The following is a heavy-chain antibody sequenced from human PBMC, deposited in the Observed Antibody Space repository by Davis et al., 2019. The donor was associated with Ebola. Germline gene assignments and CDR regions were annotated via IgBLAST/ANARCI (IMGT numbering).Heavy chain of an antibody. J-gene: IGHJ4*02. CDR2: IYSAGST. CDR3: ARAAYFYDGTGYAY. V-gene: IGHV3-53*01. CDR1: GFTVSSNY. D-gene: IGHD3/OR15-3a*01. Sequence: GGSLRLSCAGTGFTVSSNYMSWVRQAPGKGLEWVSVIYSAGSTYYADSVKGRFTISRDNSKNTLFLQMNSLRAEDTAVYYCARAAYFYDGTGYAYWGQGTLVTVSS.